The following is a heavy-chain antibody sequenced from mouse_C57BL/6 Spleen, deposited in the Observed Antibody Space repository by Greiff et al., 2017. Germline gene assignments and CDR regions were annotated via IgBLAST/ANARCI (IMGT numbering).Heavy chain of an antibody. V-gene: IGHV1-39*01. Sequence: EVHLVESGPELVKPGASVKISCKASGYSFTDYNMNWVKQSNGKSLEWIGVINPNYGTTSYNQKFKGKATLTVDQSSSTAYMQLNSLTSEDSAVYYCAGWLLPDFDYWGQGTTLTVSS. J-gene: IGHJ2*01. CDR1: GYSFTDYN. D-gene: IGHD2-3*01. CDR3: AGWLLPDFDY. CDR2: INPNYGTT.